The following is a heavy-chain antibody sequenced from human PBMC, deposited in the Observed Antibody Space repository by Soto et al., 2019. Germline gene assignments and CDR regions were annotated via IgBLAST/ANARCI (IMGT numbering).Heavy chain of an antibody. V-gene: IGHV3-33*01. CDR3: ARDSMTAPDAFDI. D-gene: IGHD2-21*02. CDR2: IWYDGSNK. Sequence: PGGSLRLSCAASGFTFSSYGMHWVRQAPGKGLEWVAVIWYDGSNKYYADSVKGRFTISRDNSKNTLYLQMNSLRAEDTAVYYCARDSMTAPDAFDIWGQGTMVTVSS. J-gene: IGHJ3*02. CDR1: GFTFSSYG.